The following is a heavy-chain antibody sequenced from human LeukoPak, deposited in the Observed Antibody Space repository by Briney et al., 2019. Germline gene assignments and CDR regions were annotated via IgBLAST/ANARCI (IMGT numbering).Heavy chain of an antibody. CDR3: AKGEGYNEIDY. CDR1: GFTFSSYG. CDR2: ISYDGSNK. Sequence: GGSLRLSCAASGFTFSSYGMHWVRQAPGKGLEWVAVISYDGSNKYYADSVKGRFTISRDNSKNTLYLQMNSLRAEDTAVYYCAKGEGYNEIDYWGQGTLVTVSS. J-gene: IGHJ4*02. V-gene: IGHV3-30*18. D-gene: IGHD5-12*01.